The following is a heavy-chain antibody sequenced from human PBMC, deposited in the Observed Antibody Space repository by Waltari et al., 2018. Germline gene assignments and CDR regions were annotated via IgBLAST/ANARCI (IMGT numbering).Heavy chain of an antibody. J-gene: IGHJ4*02. CDR2: VRGSGKT. Sequence: GPGHVEPSGTLSLICAAAGDCMSDTYWWSWVRQAPGKGLEWIGQVRGSGKTNYNPSFASRVTVSVDTSTAQFSLKVTSATAADTAVYYCARDRGRGLYLDSWGQGILVTASP. D-gene: IGHD2-15*01. CDR3: ARDRGRGLYLDS. V-gene: IGHV4-4*02. CDR1: GDCMSDTYW.